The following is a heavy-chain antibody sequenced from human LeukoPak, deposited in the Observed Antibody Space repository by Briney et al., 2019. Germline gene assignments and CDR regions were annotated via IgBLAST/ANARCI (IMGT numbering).Heavy chain of an antibody. V-gene: IGHV3-33*01. CDR1: GFTFSSYG. D-gene: IGHD6-19*01. J-gene: IGHJ5*02. Sequence: GGSPRLSCAASGFTFSSYGMHWVRQAPGKGLEWVAVIWYEGSSKYYADSVKGRFTISRDNSKNTLYLQMNSLRAEDTAMYYCARDGYSSGWNWFDPWGQGTLVTVSS. CDR2: IWYEGSSK. CDR3: ARDGYSSGWNWFDP.